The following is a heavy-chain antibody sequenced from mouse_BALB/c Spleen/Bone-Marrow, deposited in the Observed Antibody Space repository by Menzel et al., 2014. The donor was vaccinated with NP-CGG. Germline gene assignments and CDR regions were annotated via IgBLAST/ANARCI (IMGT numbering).Heavy chain of an antibody. Sequence: QVQLKDSGAELVKPGASVKLSCKASGYTFTSYWMHWVKQRPGQGLEWIGEINPSNGRTNYNEKFKSKATLTVDKSSSTAYMQLGSLTSEDSAVYYCARYLHYYGSSYGYFDVWGAGTTVTVSS. D-gene: IGHD1-1*01. CDR2: INPSNGRT. V-gene: IGHV1S81*02. CDR3: ARYLHYYGSSYGYFDV. J-gene: IGHJ1*01. CDR1: GYTFTSYW.